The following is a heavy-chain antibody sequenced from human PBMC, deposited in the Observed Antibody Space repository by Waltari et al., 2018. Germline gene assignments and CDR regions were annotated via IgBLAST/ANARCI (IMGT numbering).Heavy chain of an antibody. V-gene: IGHV3-9*01. D-gene: IGHD6-19*01. CDR2: ISSNGGSI. CDR3: AKGNSAWYADY. Sequence: EVQLVESGGGLVQPGRSLRLSCAASGFNFEDYAMHWVRQAPGKGLEWVSSISSNGGSIGYADSVRGRFTISRDNAKSSLYLEMNSLRGEYTALYYCAKGNSAWYADYWGQGTLVTVSS. J-gene: IGHJ4*02. CDR1: GFNFEDYA.